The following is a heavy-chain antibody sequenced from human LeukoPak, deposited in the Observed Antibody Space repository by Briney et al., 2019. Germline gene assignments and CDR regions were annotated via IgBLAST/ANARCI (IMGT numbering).Heavy chain of an antibody. Sequence: PGGSLRLSCVISGFTLSSFGIHWVRQAPGKGLDWVAFIRYDGNNKNYADSVKGRFTVSRDNSKNTVYLQMSSLRGEDTAVYYCVRGDSVDYWGQGTLVAVSS. V-gene: IGHV3-30*02. CDR2: IRYDGNNK. CDR1: GFTLSSFG. J-gene: IGHJ4*02. CDR3: VRGDSVDY. D-gene: IGHD3-16*01.